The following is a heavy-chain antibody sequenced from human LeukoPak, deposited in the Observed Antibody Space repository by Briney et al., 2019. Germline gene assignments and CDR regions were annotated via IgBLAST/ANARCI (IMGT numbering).Heavy chain of an antibody. Sequence: PSETLSLTSAVYGGSFSGYYWSWIRQPPGKGLEWIGEINHSGSTNYNPSLKSRVTISVDTSKNQFSLKLSSVTAADTAVYYCARTKEYNWNYRYYFDYWGQGTLVTVSS. D-gene: IGHD1-7*01. CDR3: ARTKEYNWNYRYYFDY. J-gene: IGHJ4*02. CDR2: INHSGST. V-gene: IGHV4-34*01. CDR1: GGSFSGYY.